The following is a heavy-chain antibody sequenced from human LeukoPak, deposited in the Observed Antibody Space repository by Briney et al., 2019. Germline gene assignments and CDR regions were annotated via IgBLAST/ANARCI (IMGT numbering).Heavy chain of an antibody. Sequence: AASVTVSFKASGDTFTDYHMHWVRQAPGQGREWMGWINPNSGGTNYAQNFQDRVTMTRDTSISTAYMELSRLRSDDTAVYFCARDPMVTAIAYLDYWGQGTLVTVSS. D-gene: IGHD2-21*02. CDR1: GDTFTDYH. J-gene: IGHJ4*02. CDR3: ARDPMVTAIAYLDY. V-gene: IGHV1-2*02. CDR2: INPNSGGT.